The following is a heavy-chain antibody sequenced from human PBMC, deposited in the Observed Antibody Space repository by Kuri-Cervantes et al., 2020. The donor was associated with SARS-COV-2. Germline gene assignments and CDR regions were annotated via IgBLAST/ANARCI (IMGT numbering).Heavy chain of an antibody. D-gene: IGHD2-2*01. J-gene: IGHJ6*03. CDR1: GFTFDDYA. CDR2: VSWDGGST. V-gene: IGHV3-43D*03. Sequence: GGSLRLSCAASGFTFDDYAMHWVRQAPGKGLEWVSLVSWDGGSTYYADSVKGRFTISRDNSKNTLYLQMNSLRAEDTAVYYCAKKGVGSSTSTVYYYYYMDVWGKGTTVTVSS. CDR3: AKKGVGSSTSTVYYYYYMDV.